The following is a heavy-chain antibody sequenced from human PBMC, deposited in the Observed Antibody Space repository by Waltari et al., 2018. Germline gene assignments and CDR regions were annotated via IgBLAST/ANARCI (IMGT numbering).Heavy chain of an antibody. D-gene: IGHD1-26*01. CDR3: ARVGRSRERYFDY. CDR1: GGSISSGGYS. V-gene: IGHV4-30-2*01. CDR2: IYHSGST. Sequence: QLQLQESGSGLVKPSQTLSLTCAVSGGSISSGGYSWSWIRQPPGKGLEWIGYIYHSGSTDYKPAIKSGVTISIDRSKNQFSLKLSSVTAADTAVYYCARVGRSRERYFDYWGQGTLVTVSS. J-gene: IGHJ4*02.